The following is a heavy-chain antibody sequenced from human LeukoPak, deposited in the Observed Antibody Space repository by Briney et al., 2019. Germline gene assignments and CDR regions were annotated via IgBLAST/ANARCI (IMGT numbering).Heavy chain of an antibody. CDR2: IIPIFGTA. D-gene: IGHD3-22*01. J-gene: IGHJ4*02. CDR3: ARDRGYYYDSSGYQPFGY. Sequence: ASVKVSCKASGGTFSSYAISWVRQAPGQGLEWMGGIIPIFGTANYAQKFQGRVTITADESTSTAYMELSSLRSEDTAVYYCARDRGYYYDSSGYQPFGYWGQGTLSPSPQ. V-gene: IGHV1-69*13. CDR1: GGTFSSYA.